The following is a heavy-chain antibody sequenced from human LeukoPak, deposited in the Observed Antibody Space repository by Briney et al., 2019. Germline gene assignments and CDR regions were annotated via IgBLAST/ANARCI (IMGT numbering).Heavy chain of an antibody. D-gene: IGHD6-19*01. V-gene: IGHV3-23*01. CDR2: ISGSGGST. Sequence: GGTLRLSCVASGFTFSSYGMSWVRQAPGKGLEWVSAISGSGGSTYYADSVKGRFTISRDNSKNTLYLQMNSLRAEDTAVYYCAKGGQWPAYYFDYWGQGTLVTVSS. J-gene: IGHJ4*02. CDR3: AKGGQWPAYYFDY. CDR1: GFTFSSYG.